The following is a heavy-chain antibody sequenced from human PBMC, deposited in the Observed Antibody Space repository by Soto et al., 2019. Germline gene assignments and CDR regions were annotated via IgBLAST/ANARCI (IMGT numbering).Heavy chain of an antibody. Sequence: EVQLVESGGGVVESGRSLRLSCTFSGFTSSDHALTWVRQAPGKGLEWVAFTTSQSYGGTTEYAASVKGRFSITRDDSKNSAYLQRNSLQTADTAIYYCARDGDYYGMDVWGQGTTVTVPS. CDR3: ARDGDYYGMDV. V-gene: IGHV3-49*04. CDR1: GFTSSDHA. CDR2: TTSQSYGGTT. D-gene: IGHD3-3*01. J-gene: IGHJ6*02.